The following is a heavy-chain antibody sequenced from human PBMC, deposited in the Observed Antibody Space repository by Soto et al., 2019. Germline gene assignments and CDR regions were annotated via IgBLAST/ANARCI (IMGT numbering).Heavy chain of an antibody. V-gene: IGHV4-59*12. Sequence: SETLSLTCTVSGASITQYYWNWIRQSPGKGLEWIVSVSSTGSTVYNPSLTSRVTISVDTSKNQFSLKLTSVTAADTAVYYCARDKITGLFDYWGQGTLVT. CDR3: ARDKITGLFDY. J-gene: IGHJ4*02. D-gene: IGHD2-8*02. CDR2: VSSTGST. CDR1: GASITQYY.